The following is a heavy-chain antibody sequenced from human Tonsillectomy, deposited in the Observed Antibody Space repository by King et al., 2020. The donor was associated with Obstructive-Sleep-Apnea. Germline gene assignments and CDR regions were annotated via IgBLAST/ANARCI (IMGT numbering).Heavy chain of an antibody. J-gene: IGHJ4*02. V-gene: IGHV3-48*04. CDR2: ISSSSSTI. CDR3: ARDYGSLGY. Sequence: VQLVESGGGLVQPGGSLRLSCAASGFTFSSYSMNWVRQAPGKGLEWVSYISSSSSTIYYADSVKGRFTIARDNAKNSLYLQMNSLRAEDTAVYYCARDYGSLGYWGQGTLVTVSS. D-gene: IGHD1-26*01. CDR1: GFTFSSYS.